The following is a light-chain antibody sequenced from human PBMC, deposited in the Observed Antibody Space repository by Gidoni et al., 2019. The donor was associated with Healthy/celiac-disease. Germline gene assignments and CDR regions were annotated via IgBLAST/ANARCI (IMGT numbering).Light chain of an antibody. CDR3: QQYGSSPRT. CDR2: GAS. J-gene: IGKJ1*01. V-gene: IGKV3-20*01. Sequence: EIVLTQSPGTLSLSPRERATLSCRASQSVSSSYLAWYQQKPDQAPRLLIYGASSRATGIPDRFSGSGSGTDFTLTISRLEPEDFAVYYCQQYGSSPRTFGQGTKVEIK. CDR1: QSVSSSY.